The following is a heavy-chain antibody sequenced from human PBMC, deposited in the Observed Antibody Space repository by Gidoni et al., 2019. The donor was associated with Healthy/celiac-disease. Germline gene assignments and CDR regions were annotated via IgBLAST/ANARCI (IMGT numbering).Heavy chain of an antibody. CDR3: AKAGSRAPHFDY. Sequence: QVQLVESGGGVVQPGRSLRLSCAASGFPFSSYGMHWVRQAPGKGLEWVAVISYDGSNKYYADSVKGRFTISRDNSKNTLYLQMNSLRAEDTAVYYCAKAGSRAPHFDYWGQGTLVTVSS. CDR1: GFPFSSYG. D-gene: IGHD6-13*01. V-gene: IGHV3-30*18. J-gene: IGHJ4*02. CDR2: ISYDGSNK.